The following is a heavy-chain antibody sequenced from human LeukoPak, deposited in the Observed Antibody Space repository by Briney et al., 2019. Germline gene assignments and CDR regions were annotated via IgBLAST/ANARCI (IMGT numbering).Heavy chain of an antibody. D-gene: IGHD2-2*01. CDR1: GGSISSSSYY. Sequence: SETLSLTCTVSGGSISSSSYYWGWIRQPPGKGLEWIGSIYYSGRTYYNPSLKSRVTISVDTSKNQFSLKLSSVTAADTAVYYCARLQVVPAAPGGYFDYWGQGTLVTVSS. V-gene: IGHV4-39*01. CDR2: IYYSGRT. CDR3: ARLQVVPAAPGGYFDY. J-gene: IGHJ4*02.